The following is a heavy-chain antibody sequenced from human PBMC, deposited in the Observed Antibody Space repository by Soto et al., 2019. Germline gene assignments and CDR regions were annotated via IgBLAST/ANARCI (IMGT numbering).Heavy chain of an antibody. Sequence: QVQLQESGPGLVKPSETLSLTCTVSGGSVTSGNYYWNWIRQPPGKGLEWIGYIYYTGSTNYNPSLGSRVTISVDTSKNQFSLKLSSVTAADTAVYYCARGRIEGGRNFGYWGQGTLVTVSS. V-gene: IGHV4-61*01. CDR2: IYYTGST. D-gene: IGHD1-26*01. J-gene: IGHJ4*02. CDR3: ARGRIEGGRNFGY. CDR1: GGSVTSGNYY.